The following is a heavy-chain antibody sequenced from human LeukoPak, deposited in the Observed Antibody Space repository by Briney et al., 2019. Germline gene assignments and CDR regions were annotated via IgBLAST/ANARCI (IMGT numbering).Heavy chain of an antibody. CDR2: IYHSGST. D-gene: IGHD1-26*01. J-gene: IGHJ4*02. CDR3: ARPTSSGSYGWDPFDY. Sequence: PSETLSLTCAVSGGSISSSNWWSWVRQPPGKGLEWIGEIYHSGSTNYNPSLKSRVTISVDTSKNQFSLKLSSVTAADTAVYYCARPTSSGSYGWDPFDYWGQGTLVTVSS. CDR1: GGSISSSNW. V-gene: IGHV4-4*02.